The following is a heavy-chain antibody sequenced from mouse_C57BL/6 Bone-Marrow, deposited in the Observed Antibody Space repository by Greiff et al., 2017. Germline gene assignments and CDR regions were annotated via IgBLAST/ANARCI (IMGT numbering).Heavy chain of an antibody. J-gene: IGHJ1*03. CDR3: ARRGDGRDWYFYV. V-gene: IGHV5-6*01. CDR2: ISSGGSYT. CDR1: GFTFSSYG. Sequence: EVHLVESGGELVKPGGSLKISCAASGFTFSSYGMSWVRQTPDKRLEWVATISSGGSYTYYPDSVKGRFTISRDNAKNTLYLQMSSLKSEDTAIYYCARRGDGRDWYFYVWGTGTTVTVSS.